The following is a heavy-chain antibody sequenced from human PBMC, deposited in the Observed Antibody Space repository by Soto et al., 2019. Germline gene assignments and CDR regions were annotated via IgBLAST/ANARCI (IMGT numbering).Heavy chain of an antibody. CDR3: AKDPVPGVGYGTGDY. V-gene: IGHV3-23*01. J-gene: IGHJ4*02. CDR1: GFTFSSYA. CDR2: ISGSGGST. Sequence: EVQLLESGGGLVQPGGSLRLSCAASGFTFSSYAMSWVRQAPGKGLEWVSAISGSGGSTYYADSVKGRFTISRDNSKNTLDLQMNSLRAEDTAVYYCAKDPVPGVGYGTGDYWGQGTLVTVSS. D-gene: IGHD5-12*01.